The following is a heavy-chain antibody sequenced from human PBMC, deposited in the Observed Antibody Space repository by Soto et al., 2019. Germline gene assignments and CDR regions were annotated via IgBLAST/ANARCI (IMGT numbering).Heavy chain of an antibody. Sequence: PSETLSLTCTVSGGSISSYYWSWIRQPPGKGLEWIGYIYYSGSTNYNPSLKSRVTISVDTSKNQFSLKLSSVTAADTAVYYCARVQLRYFDWPYYFDYWGQGPLVTLSS. D-gene: IGHD3-9*01. J-gene: IGHJ4*02. CDR2: IYYSGST. CDR1: GGSISSYY. CDR3: ARVQLRYFDWPYYFDY. V-gene: IGHV4-59*01.